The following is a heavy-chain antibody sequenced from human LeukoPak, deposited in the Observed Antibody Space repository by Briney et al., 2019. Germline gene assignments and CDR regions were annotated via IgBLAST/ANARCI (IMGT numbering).Heavy chain of an antibody. J-gene: IGHJ6*02. CDR2: IYHSGST. CDR3: ARGPHYHDSSGYSPSYSYAMDV. D-gene: IGHD3-22*01. Sequence: PSETLSLTCTVSGGSISSYYWSWIRQPPGKGLEWIGYIYHSGSTNYNPSPRRRGTISVDTSKNQFSLDLRSVTAADTAVYYCARGPHYHDSSGYSPSYSYAMDVWGQGTTVTVPS. CDR1: GGSISSYY. V-gene: IGHV4-59*01.